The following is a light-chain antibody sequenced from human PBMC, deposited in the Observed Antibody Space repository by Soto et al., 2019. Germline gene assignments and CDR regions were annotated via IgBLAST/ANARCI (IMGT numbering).Light chain of an antibody. CDR1: QSVSSN. CDR2: DAS. V-gene: IGKV3D-20*02. CDR3: QQRSNWPPRT. Sequence: ETLFTQSPATVSLSPGDRATLPFRASQSVSSNNLAWYQQKPGQAPRLLIYDASNRATGIPDRFSGSGSGTDFTLTISSLEPEDFAVYYCQQRSNWPPRTFGQGTKVDIK. J-gene: IGKJ1*01.